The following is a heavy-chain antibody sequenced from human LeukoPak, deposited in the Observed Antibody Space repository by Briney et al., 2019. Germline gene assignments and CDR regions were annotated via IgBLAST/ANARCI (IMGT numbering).Heavy chain of an antibody. J-gene: IGHJ4*02. V-gene: IGHV4-34*01. CDR2: INHSGST. CDR3: ARQAAADY. Sequence: SGTLSLTCAVYGGSFSGYYWSWIRQPPGKGLEWIGEINHSGSTNYNPSLKSRVTISVDTSKNQFSLKLSSVTAADTAVYYCARQAAADYWGQGTLVTVSS. CDR1: GGSFSGYY. D-gene: IGHD6-13*01.